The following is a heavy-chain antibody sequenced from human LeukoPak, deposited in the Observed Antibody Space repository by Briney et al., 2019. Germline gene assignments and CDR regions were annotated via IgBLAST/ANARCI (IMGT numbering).Heavy chain of an antibody. V-gene: IGHV1-2*02. CDR1: GYTFTGNY. D-gene: IGHD3-16*01. J-gene: IGHJ5*02. CDR2: INPNSGGT. Sequence: GASVKVSCKASGYTFTGNYIHWVRQVPGQGLEWMGWINPNSGGTNYAQKFQGRVTMTRDTSISTASMELSRLTSDDTAVYYCAREAVAWGMTWFDPWGQGTLVTVSS. CDR3: AREAVAWGMTWFDP.